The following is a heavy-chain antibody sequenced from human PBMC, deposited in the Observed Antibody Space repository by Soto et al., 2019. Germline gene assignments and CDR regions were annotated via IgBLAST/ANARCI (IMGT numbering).Heavy chain of an antibody. CDR3: AREETAWPLAYGLDV. Sequence: PGGSLRLSCEDSGFSFSTYSMHWVRQAPGKGLEWVSSIGRRSDIYYADSVKGRFTISRDNAKNSVSLQMNSLRDEDTAVYYCAREETAWPLAYGLDVWGQGTTVTVSS. CDR2: IGRRSDI. D-gene: IGHD2-21*02. V-gene: IGHV3-21*01. J-gene: IGHJ6*02. CDR1: GFSFSTYS.